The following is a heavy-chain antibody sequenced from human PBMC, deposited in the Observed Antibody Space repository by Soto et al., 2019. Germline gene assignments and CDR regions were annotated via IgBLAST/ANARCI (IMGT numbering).Heavy chain of an antibody. D-gene: IGHD3-10*01. CDR3: ARCYGSGSSYYYYYGMDV. Sequence: SETLSLTCAVSGGSISSSNWWSWVRQPPGKGLEWIGEIYHSGSTNYNPSLKSRVTISVDKSKNQFSLKLGSVTAADTAVYYCARCYGSGSSYYYYYGMDVWGQGTTVTVSS. J-gene: IGHJ6*02. V-gene: IGHV4-4*02. CDR2: IYHSGST. CDR1: GGSISSSNW.